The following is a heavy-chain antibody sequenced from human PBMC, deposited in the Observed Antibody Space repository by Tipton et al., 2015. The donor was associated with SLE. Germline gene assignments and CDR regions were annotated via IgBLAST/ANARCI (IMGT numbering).Heavy chain of an antibody. CDR1: GFDFRAYG. Sequence: SLRLSCAAPGFDFRAYGMHWVRQAPGKGLEWVAAIWSDGSHEHSADSVKGRFTISRDNSKNTLYLQMHSLRVEDTAVYYCAKDIVATTPIYGMDVWGQGTTVTVSS. V-gene: IGHV3-33*06. D-gene: IGHD5-12*01. CDR2: IWSDGSHE. J-gene: IGHJ6*02. CDR3: AKDIVATTPIYGMDV.